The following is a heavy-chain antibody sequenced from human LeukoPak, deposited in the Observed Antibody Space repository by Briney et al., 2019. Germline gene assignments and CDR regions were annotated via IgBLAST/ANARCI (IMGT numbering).Heavy chain of an antibody. D-gene: IGHD3-22*01. CDR2: IIPISGTP. J-gene: IGHJ4*02. Sequence: SSVKVSCKASLGTFSSYGIRWVRQAPGQRLEGMGGIIPISGTPDYAPKFHDRVTITADEATSTAYMDVNSLTSDDTAIYYCARVSYDSRGYDYWGQGTLVTVSS. CDR1: LGTFSSYG. CDR3: ARVSYDSRGYDY. V-gene: IGHV1-69*01.